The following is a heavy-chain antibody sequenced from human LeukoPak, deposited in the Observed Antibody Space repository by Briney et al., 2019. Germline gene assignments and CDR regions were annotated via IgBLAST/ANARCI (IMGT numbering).Heavy chain of an antibody. CDR2: INRNGGST. CDR1: GFTFDDYG. D-gene: IGHD1-26*01. CDR3: ARDRGGSYLYFQH. V-gene: IGHV3-20*04. Sequence: GGSLRLSCAASGFTFDDYGMSWVRQSPGKGLEWVSGINRNGGSTGYAGSVKGRFTISRDDAKNSLYLQMNSLRTDDTALYYCARDRGGSYLYFQHWGQGTMVTVSS. J-gene: IGHJ3*01.